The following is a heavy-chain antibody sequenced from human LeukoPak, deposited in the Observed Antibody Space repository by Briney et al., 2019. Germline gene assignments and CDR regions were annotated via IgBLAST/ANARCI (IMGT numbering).Heavy chain of an antibody. V-gene: IGHV4-30-4*08. CDR1: GGSISSGDYY. J-gene: IGHJ4*02. CDR2: IYYSGST. Sequence: SQTLSLTCTVSGGSISSGDYYWSWIRQPPGKGLKWIGYIYYSGSTYYNPSLKSRVTISVDTSKNQFSLKLSSVTAADTAVYYCARTHYYDSSDVYWGQGTLVTVSS. CDR3: ARTHYYDSSDVY. D-gene: IGHD3-22*01.